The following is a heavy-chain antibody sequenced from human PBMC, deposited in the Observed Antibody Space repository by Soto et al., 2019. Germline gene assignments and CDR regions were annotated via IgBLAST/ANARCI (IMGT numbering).Heavy chain of an antibody. J-gene: IGHJ6*02. CDR1: GFTFTSSA. CDR2: IVVGSGNT. V-gene: IGHV1-58*01. Sequence: SVKVSCKASGFTFTSSAVQWVRQARGQRLEWIGWIVVGSGNTNYAQKFQERVTITRDMSTSTAYMEPSSLRSEDTAVYYCAEEDTILGVAAYGIDVCGQGTTVTVYS. D-gene: IGHD3-3*01. CDR3: AEEDTILGVAAYGIDV.